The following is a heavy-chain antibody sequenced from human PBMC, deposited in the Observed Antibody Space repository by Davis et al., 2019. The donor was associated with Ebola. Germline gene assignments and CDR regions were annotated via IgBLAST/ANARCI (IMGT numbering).Heavy chain of an antibody. Sequence: ASVKVSCKASGYTFTGYYMHWVRQAPGQGLEWMGWINPNSGGTNYAQKFQGRVTMTRDTSISTAYMELSRLRSDDTAVYYCARASSSYDRDAFDIWGQGTMVTVSS. CDR2: INPNSGGT. D-gene: IGHD3-22*01. CDR3: ARASSSYDRDAFDI. V-gene: IGHV1-2*02. CDR1: GYTFTGYY. J-gene: IGHJ3*02.